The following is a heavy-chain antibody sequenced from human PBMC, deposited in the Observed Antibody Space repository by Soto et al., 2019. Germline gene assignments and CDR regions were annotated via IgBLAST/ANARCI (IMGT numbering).Heavy chain of an antibody. D-gene: IGHD3-3*01. CDR3: ARDDAPSYDFWSGYYSY. CDR1: GYTFTSYG. J-gene: IGHJ4*02. V-gene: IGHV1-18*01. CDR2: ISAYNGNT. Sequence: ASVKVSCKASGYTFTSYGISWVRQAPGHGLEWMGWISAYNGNTNYAQKLQGRVTMTTDTSTSTAYMELRSLRSDDTAVYYCARDDAPSYDFWSGYYSYWGQGTLVTVSS.